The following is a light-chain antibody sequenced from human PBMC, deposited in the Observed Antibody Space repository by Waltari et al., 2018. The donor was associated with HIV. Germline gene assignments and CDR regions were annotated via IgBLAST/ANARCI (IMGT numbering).Light chain of an antibody. J-gene: IGKJ4*01. CDR3: QQTFAVPLS. V-gene: IGKV1-39*01. Sequence: DVQMTQSPSSLSASVGDRVTITCRTSVFVNLYLNWNQQRPGEAPKLLIYGSSILQSGVPSRFSGSGSGTNFVLTISGLRPEDSATYYCQQTFAVPLSFGAGTKVEI. CDR2: GSS. CDR1: VFVNLY.